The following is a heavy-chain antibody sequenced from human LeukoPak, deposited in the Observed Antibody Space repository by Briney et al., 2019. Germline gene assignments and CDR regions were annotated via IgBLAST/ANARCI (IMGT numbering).Heavy chain of an antibody. Sequence: GGSLRLSCAASGFTFSSYEMNWVRQAPGEGLEWISCISSSGSPIYYADSVKGRFTISRDNAKNSLYLQMNSLRAEDTAVYYCARGFRHTAMFLDPWGQGTLVTVSS. CDR3: ARGFRHTAMFLDP. J-gene: IGHJ5*02. CDR2: ISSSGSPI. V-gene: IGHV3-48*03. D-gene: IGHD5-18*01. CDR1: GFTFSSYE.